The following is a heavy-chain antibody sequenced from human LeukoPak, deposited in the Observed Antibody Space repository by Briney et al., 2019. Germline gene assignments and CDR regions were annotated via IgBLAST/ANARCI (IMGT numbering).Heavy chain of an antibody. V-gene: IGHV3-30-3*02. CDR3: AKLLTTVTTSDY. J-gene: IGHJ4*02. CDR2: ISYDGSNK. D-gene: IGHD4-17*01. Sequence: GRSLRLSCAASGFTFSSYAMHWVRQAPGKGLEWVAVISYDGSNKYYADSVKGRFTISRDNSKNTLYLQMNSLRAEDTAVYYCAKLLTTVTTSDYWGQGTLVTVSS. CDR1: GFTFSSYA.